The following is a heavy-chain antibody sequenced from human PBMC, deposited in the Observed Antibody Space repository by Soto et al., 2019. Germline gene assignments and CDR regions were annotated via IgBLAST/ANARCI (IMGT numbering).Heavy chain of an antibody. CDR3: AKAPIVVVVAASYYFDY. D-gene: IGHD2-15*01. CDR1: GFTFSSYA. V-gene: IGHV3-23*01. J-gene: IGHJ4*02. CDR2: ISGSGGST. Sequence: GGSLRLSFAASGFTFSSYAMSWVRQAPGKGLEWVSAISGSGGSTYYADSVKGRFTISRDNSKNTLYLQMNSLRAEDTAVYYCAKAPIVVVVAASYYFDYWGQGTLVTVSS.